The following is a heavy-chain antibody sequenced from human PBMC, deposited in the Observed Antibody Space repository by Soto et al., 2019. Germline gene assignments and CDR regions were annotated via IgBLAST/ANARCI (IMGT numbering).Heavy chain of an antibody. D-gene: IGHD6-13*01. V-gene: IGHV3-33*01. CDR2: IWYDGSNK. CDR1: GFTFSSYG. CDR3: ASARAYSSSWYVDY. J-gene: IGHJ4*02. Sequence: QVQLVESGGGVVQPGRSLILSCAASGFTFSSYGMHWVRQAPGKGLEWVAIIWYDGSNKYYADSVKGRFTISRDNSKNTLYLQMNSLRAADTAVYYCASARAYSSSWYVDYWGQGTLATVSS.